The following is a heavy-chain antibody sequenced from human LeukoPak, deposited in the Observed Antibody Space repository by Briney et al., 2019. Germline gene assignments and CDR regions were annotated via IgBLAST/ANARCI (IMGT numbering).Heavy chain of an antibody. CDR2: ITNSGRST. CDR1: GFIFSSYA. CDR3: AKHDYGDFTPSPYPI. Sequence: PGGSLRLSCAASGFIFSSYAMSWVRQAPGKGLEWVSVITNSGRSTYYPESVKGRFTISRDNSKNTLWLQMNSLRAEDTALYYCAKHDYGDFTPSPYPIWGQGTLVTVSS. V-gene: IGHV3-23*01. D-gene: IGHD4-17*01. J-gene: IGHJ4*02.